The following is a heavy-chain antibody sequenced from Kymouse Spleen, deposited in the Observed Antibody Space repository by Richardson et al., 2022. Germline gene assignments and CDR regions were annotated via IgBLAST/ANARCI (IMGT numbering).Heavy chain of an antibody. CDR3: ARGTIAAAGHYYYYGMDV. J-gene: IGHJ6*02. Sequence: QVQLQQWGAGLLKPSETLSLTCAVYGGSFSGYYWSWIRQPPGKGLEWIGEINHSGSTNYNPSLKSRVTISVDTSKNQFSLKLSSVTAADTAVYYCARGTIAAAGHYYYYGMDVWGQGTTVTVSS. V-gene: IGHV4-34*01. CDR1: GGSFSGYY. CDR2: INHSGST. D-gene: IGHD6-13*01.